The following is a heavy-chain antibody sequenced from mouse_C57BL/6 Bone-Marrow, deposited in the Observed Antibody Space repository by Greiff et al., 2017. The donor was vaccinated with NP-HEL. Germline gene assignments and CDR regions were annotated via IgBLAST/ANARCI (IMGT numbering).Heavy chain of an antibody. J-gene: IGHJ1*03. D-gene: IGHD1-1*01. CDR1: GYTFTSYD. CDR3: ARFPYYYGSSNWYFDV. V-gene: IGHV1-85*01. Sequence: VKLQESGPELVKPGASVKLSCKASGYTFTSYDINWVKPRPGQGLEWIGWIYPRDGSTKYNEKFKGKATLTVDTSSSTAYMELHSLTSEDSAVYFCARFPYYYGSSNWYFDVWGTGTTVTVSS. CDR2: IYPRDGST.